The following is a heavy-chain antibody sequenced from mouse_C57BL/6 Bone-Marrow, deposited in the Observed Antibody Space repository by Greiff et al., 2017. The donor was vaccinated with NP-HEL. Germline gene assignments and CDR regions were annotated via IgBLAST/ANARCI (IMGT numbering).Heavy chain of an antibody. V-gene: IGHV5-15*01. CDR1: GFTFSDYG. Sequence: EVHLVESGGGLVQPGGSLKLSCAASGFTFSDYGMAWVRQAPRKGPEWVAFISNLAYSIYYADTVTGRFTISRENAKNTLYLEMSSLRSEDTAMYYCARHHYGNYFDYWGKGTTLTVSS. CDR3: ARHHYGNYFDY. J-gene: IGHJ2*01. D-gene: IGHD2-1*01. CDR2: ISNLAYSI.